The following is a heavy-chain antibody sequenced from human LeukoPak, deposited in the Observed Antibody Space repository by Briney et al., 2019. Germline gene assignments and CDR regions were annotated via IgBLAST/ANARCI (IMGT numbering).Heavy chain of an antibody. CDR1: GYTFTGYY. V-gene: IGHV1-2*02. J-gene: IGHJ4*02. D-gene: IGHD4-23*01. Sequence: ASVKVSCKASGYTFTGYYMHWVRQAPGQGLEWMGWIDPNSGGTNYAQKFQGRVTMTRDTSISTAYMELSSLRSDDTAVYYCARVMDYGGNRENFDYWGQGTLVTVSS. CDR2: IDPNSGGT. CDR3: ARVMDYGGNRENFDY.